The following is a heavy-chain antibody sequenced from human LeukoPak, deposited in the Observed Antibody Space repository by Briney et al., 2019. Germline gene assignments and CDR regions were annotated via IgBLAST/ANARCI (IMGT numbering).Heavy chain of an antibody. D-gene: IGHD6-13*01. Sequence: SVNVSCKASGGTFSIYAISWVRRAPGQGLEWMGGIIPIFGTANYAQKFQGRVTITADESTSTAYMELSSLRSEDTAVYYCASEIAAAGTRWFDPWGQGTLVTVSS. J-gene: IGHJ5*02. CDR3: ASEIAAAGTRWFDP. V-gene: IGHV1-69*13. CDR2: IIPIFGTA. CDR1: GGTFSIYA.